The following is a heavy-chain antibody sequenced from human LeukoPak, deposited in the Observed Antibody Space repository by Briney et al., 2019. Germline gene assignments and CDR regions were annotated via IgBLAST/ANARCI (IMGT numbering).Heavy chain of an antibody. Sequence: GASVRVSCKASGYTFTGYYMHWVRQAPGQGLEWMGWINPNSGGTNYARKFQGRVTMTRDTSISTAYMELSRLRSDDTAVYYCARVNTRYYDILTGYYDYWGQGTLVTVSS. CDR3: ARVNTRYYDILTGYYDY. V-gene: IGHV1-2*02. J-gene: IGHJ4*02. CDR1: GYTFTGYY. CDR2: INPNSGGT. D-gene: IGHD3-9*01.